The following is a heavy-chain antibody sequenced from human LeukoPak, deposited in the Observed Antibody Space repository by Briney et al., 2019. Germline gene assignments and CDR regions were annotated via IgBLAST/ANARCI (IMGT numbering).Heavy chain of an antibody. J-gene: IGHJ4*02. V-gene: IGHV3-7*04. CDR1: GFTFSSFW. CDR2: IKQDGSEK. Sequence: GGSLRLSCAASGFTFSSFWLSWVRQAPGKGLEWVANIKQDGSEKLYVDSVKGRFTISRDNAKNSLYLQMNSLRVEDTAVYYCARLGYSSGWHIDYWGQGTLATVSS. D-gene: IGHD6-19*01. CDR3: ARLGYSSGWHIDY.